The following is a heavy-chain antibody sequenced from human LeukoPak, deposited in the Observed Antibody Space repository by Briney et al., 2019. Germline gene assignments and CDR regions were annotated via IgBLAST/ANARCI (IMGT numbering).Heavy chain of an antibody. Sequence: SETLSLTCTVSGYSISSGYYWGWIRQPPGKGLEWIGSIYYSGSTYYNPSLKSRVTISVDTSKNQFSLKLSSVTAADTAVYYCASHYSGSSSYYYYYMDVWGKGTTVTVS. CDR2: IYYSGST. D-gene: IGHD1-26*01. CDR1: GYSISSGYY. J-gene: IGHJ6*03. CDR3: ASHYSGSSSYYYYYMDV. V-gene: IGHV4-38-2*02.